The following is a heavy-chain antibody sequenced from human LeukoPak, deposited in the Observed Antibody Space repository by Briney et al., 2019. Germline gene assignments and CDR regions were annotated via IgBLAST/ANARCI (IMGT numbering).Heavy chain of an antibody. CDR1: GGTFSSYA. CDR2: IIPIFGTA. CDR3: ARGAGYCSSTSCPMYYYMDV. V-gene: IGHV1-69*05. Sequence: KISCKGSGGTFSSYAISWVRQAPGQGLEWMGGIIPIFGTANYAQKFQGRVTITTDESTGTAYMELSSLRSEDTAVYYCARGAGYCSSTSCPMYYYMDVWGKGTTVTVSS. D-gene: IGHD2-2*01. J-gene: IGHJ6*03.